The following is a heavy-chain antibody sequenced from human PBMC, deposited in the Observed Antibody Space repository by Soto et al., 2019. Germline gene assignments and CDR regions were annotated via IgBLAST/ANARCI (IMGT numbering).Heavy chain of an antibody. V-gene: IGHV1-3*01. CDR3: ARAVAVPADFDY. J-gene: IGHJ4*02. CDR2: INAGNGNT. Sequence: VQLVQSGAEVKKPGASVKVSCKASGYTFTGYAMHWVRQAPGQRLEWMGWINAGNGNTKYSQKFQGRVTITRDTSASTAFLELSSLRSEDTAVYYCARAVAVPADFDYWGQGTLVTVSS. D-gene: IGHD6-19*01. CDR1: GYTFTGYA.